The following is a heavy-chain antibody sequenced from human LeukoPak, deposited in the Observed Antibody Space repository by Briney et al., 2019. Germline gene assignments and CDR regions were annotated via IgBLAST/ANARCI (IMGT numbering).Heavy chain of an antibody. CDR1: GYTLTELS. V-gene: IGHV1-24*01. J-gene: IGHJ4*02. Sequence: ASVKVSCKVSGYTLTELSMHWVRHAPGKGLEWMGGFDPEDGETVYAQRFQGRVTMTEDTSTDTAYMELSSLRSEDTAVYYCATGSLRLGEFSLGYWGQGTLVTVSS. CDR2: FDPEDGET. D-gene: IGHD3-16*02. CDR3: ATGSLRLGEFSLGY.